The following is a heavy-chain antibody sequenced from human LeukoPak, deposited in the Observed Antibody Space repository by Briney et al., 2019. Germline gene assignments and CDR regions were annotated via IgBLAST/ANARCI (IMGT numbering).Heavy chain of an antibody. CDR3: ARVSGTAMVKTFDY. V-gene: IGHV1-18*01. J-gene: IGHJ4*02. Sequence: ASVKVSCKASGYTFTSYGISWVRQAPGQGLEWTGWISAYNGNTNYAQKLQGRVTMTTDTSTSTAYMELRSLRSDDTAVYYCARVSGTAMVKTFDYWGQGTLVTVSS. D-gene: IGHD5-18*01. CDR2: ISAYNGNT. CDR1: GYTFTSYG.